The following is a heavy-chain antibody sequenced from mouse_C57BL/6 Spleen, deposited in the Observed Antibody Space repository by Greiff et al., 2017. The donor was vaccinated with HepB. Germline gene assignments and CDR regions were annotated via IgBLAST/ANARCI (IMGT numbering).Heavy chain of an antibody. CDR3: ARGDYGSSYLDY. J-gene: IGHJ2*01. D-gene: IGHD1-1*01. V-gene: IGHV1-69*01. CDR2: IDPSDSYT. CDR1: GYTFTSYW. Sequence: QVHVKQPGAELVMPGASVKLSCKASGYTFTSYWMHWVKQRPGQGLEWIGEIDPSDSYTNYNQKFKGKSTLTVDKSSSTAYMQLSSLTSEDSAVYYCARGDYGSSYLDYWGQGTTLTVSS.